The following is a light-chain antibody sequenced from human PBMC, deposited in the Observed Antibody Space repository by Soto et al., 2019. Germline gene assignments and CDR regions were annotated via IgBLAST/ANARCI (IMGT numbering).Light chain of an antibody. J-gene: IGKJ2*01. CDR3: QQYGDSPYT. V-gene: IGKV3-20*01. CDR2: GAS. CDR1: QSINHNY. Sequence: EIVVTQSPATLSLSPGERAALSCRTSQSINHNYFAWYQQIPGQAPRLLIRGASSRASGIPDRFSGSGSGTDFTLTISRLEPEDFAVYYCQQYGDSPYTFGQGTKLQIK.